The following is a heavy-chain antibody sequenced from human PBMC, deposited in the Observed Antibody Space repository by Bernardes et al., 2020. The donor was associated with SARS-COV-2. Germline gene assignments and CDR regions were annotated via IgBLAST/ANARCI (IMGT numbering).Heavy chain of an antibody. CDR2: VRISATST. D-gene: IGHD4-17*01. Sequence: GGSLRLSCAPSGSTLSAYTTSCVRHAPGKGLELVATVRISATSTFFAASVEGRFTISRDNSNDTVSLQMNSLRVEDTAVCYCATLSRYGDYGNYWGQGTLVTVSS. CDR3: ATLSRYGDYGNY. CDR1: GSTLSAYT. J-gene: IGHJ4*02. V-gene: IGHV3-23*01.